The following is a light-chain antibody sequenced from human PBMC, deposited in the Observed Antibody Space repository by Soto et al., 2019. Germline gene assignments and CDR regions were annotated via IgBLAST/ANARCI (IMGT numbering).Light chain of an antibody. V-gene: IGKV1-5*03. CDR2: KAS. CDR3: QQYQTYSQ. CDR1: QSINTW. J-gene: IGKJ1*01. Sequence: DIQMTQSPSTLSASVGDRVTITCRASQSINTWLAWYQLKPGRAPKLLIYKASTLESGVPSRFSGSGSGTEFTLTNSSLQPDDFATYYCQQYQTYSQFGQGTKVEIK.